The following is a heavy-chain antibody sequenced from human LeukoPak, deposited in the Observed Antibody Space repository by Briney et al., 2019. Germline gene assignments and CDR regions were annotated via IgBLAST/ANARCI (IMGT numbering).Heavy chain of an antibody. D-gene: IGHD5-18*01. CDR3: ARRGGYTYGYDH. CDR2: IYYSGST. V-gene: IGHV4-39*01. J-gene: IGHJ5*02. CDR1: GGSISSSSYY. Sequence: NPSETLSLTCTVSGGSISSSSYYWGWIRQPPGKGLEWIGSIYYSGSTYYNPSLKSRVTISVDTSKNQFSLKLSSVTAADTAVYYCARRGGYTYGYDHWGQGTLVTVSS.